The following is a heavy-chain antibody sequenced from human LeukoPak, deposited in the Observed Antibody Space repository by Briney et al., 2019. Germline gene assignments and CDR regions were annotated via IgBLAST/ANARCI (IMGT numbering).Heavy chain of an antibody. J-gene: IGHJ6*03. V-gene: IGHV3-30*02. CDR3: AKGDTAMVWYYYYYMDV. D-gene: IGHD5-18*01. Sequence: GGSLRLSCAASGFTFSSYGMHWVRQAPGKGLEWVAFIRYDGGNKYYADSVKGRFTISRDNSKNTLYLQMNSLRAEDTAVYYCAKGDTAMVWYYYYYMDVWGKGTTVTISS. CDR2: IRYDGGNK. CDR1: GFTFSSYG.